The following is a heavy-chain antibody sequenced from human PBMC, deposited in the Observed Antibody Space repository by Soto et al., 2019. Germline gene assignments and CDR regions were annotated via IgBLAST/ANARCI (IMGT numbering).Heavy chain of an antibody. Sequence: PSETLSLTCTVSGGSASGVDYFWSWIRQSPGKGLEWIGYIYYTGITHLNPSLKSRLTMAVDTSKNEFSLKLTSVSAADTAVYFCAREERKGIISWFDPWGQGPPVTVSS. J-gene: IGHJ5*02. CDR3: AREERKGIISWFDP. V-gene: IGHV4-30-4*01. CDR1: GGSASGVDYF. CDR2: IYYTGIT. D-gene: IGHD2-21*01.